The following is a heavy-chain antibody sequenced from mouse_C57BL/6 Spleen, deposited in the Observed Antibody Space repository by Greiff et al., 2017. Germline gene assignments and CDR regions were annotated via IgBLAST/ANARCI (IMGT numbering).Heavy chain of an antibody. CDR1: GFSLSTSGMG. Sequence: QVTLKESGPGILQSSQTLSLTCSFSGFSLSTSGMGVSWIRPPSGKGLEWLAHIYWDDDKRYNPSLKSRHTISKDTSRNQVVLTFTRVDMTETATFDYARKSSSYWYFDVWGTGTTVTVSS. CDR2: IYWDDDK. V-gene: IGHV8-12*01. J-gene: IGHJ1*03. CDR3: ARKSSSYWYFDV. D-gene: IGHD1-1*01.